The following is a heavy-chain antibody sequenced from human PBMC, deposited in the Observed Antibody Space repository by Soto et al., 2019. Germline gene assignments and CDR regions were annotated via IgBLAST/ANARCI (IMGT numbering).Heavy chain of an antibody. J-gene: IGHJ4*02. Sequence: XGPTLVNPTQSLRLTGSFSGFSLSAYGVRVIWFRQPPGETLEWLALIHWNDDKRYSPYLKSRLTITKDTSKNQVVLTLTNLDPLDTGTYFCAHTKDSSGFLTYWGQGILVTVSS. V-gene: IGHV2-5*01. CDR2: IHWNDDK. CDR1: GFSLSAYGVR. CDR3: AHTKDSSGFLTY. D-gene: IGHD3-22*01.